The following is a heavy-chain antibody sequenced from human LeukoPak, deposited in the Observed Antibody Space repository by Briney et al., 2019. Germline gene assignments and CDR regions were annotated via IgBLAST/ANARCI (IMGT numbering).Heavy chain of an antibody. D-gene: IGHD1-20*01. CDR2: INPSGDFR. CDR3: ARDYSGDWEQITGWWLDP. Sequence: ASVKVSCKAPGYTFGTHWMYWVRQAPGQGLEWVAIINPSGDFRSYAQQFQGRVTVTREMSTRTDYMELSDLTPEDTAVYYCARDYSGDWEQITGWWLDPWGQGTRVIVSS. J-gene: IGHJ5*02. V-gene: IGHV1-46*01. CDR1: GYTFGTHW.